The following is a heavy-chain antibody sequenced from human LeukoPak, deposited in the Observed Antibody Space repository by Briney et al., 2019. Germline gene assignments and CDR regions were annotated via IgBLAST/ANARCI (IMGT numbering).Heavy chain of an antibody. Sequence: ASVKVSCKASGYTFTSYGISWVRQAPGQGLEWMGWISAYNGNTNYAQKLQGRVTMTTDTPTSTAYMELRSLRSDDTAVYYYARDPFAGTTLGVFDYWGQGTLVTVSS. CDR3: ARDPFAGTTLGVFDY. V-gene: IGHV1-18*01. CDR1: GYTFTSYG. CDR2: ISAYNGNT. J-gene: IGHJ4*02. D-gene: IGHD1-7*01.